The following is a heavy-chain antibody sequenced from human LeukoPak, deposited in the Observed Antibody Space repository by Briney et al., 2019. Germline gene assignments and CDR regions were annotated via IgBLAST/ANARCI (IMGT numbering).Heavy chain of an antibody. CDR2: IYHSGST. CDR3: ARRNGYYDSSGYRY. D-gene: IGHD3-22*01. Sequence: SETLSLTCAVSGGSISSSNWWSWVRPPPGKGLEWIGEIYHSGSTNYNPSLQSRVTISVDKSKNQFSLKLSSVTAADTAVYYCARRNGYYDSSGYRYWGQGTLVTVSS. J-gene: IGHJ4*02. V-gene: IGHV4-4*02. CDR1: GGSISSSNW.